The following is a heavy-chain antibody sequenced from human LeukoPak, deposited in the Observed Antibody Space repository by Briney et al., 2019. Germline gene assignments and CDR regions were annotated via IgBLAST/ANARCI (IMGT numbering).Heavy chain of an antibody. CDR3: ASLIAVAGTGPDY. V-gene: IGHV4-39*01. CDR2: IYYSGST. D-gene: IGHD6-19*01. CDR1: GGSISSSSYY. J-gene: IGHJ4*02. Sequence: PSETLSLTCTVSGGSISSSSYYWGWIRQPPGKGLEWIGSIYYSGSTYYNPSLKSRVTISVDTSENQFSLKLSSVTAADTAVYYCASLIAVAGTGPDYWGQGTLVTVSS.